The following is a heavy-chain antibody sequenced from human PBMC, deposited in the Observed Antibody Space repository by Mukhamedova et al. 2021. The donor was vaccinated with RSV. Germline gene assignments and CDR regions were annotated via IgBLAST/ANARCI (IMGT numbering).Heavy chain of an antibody. J-gene: IGHJ4*02. Sequence: GLEWIGSIYHSGSTYYNPSLKSRVSISVDTSKNQFSLKLSSVTAADTAVYYCARGRITIFGVVSGNDYWGQGNLVTVSS. CDR3: ARGRITIFGVVSGNDY. V-gene: IGHV4-38-2*02. CDR2: IYHSGST. D-gene: IGHD3-3*01.